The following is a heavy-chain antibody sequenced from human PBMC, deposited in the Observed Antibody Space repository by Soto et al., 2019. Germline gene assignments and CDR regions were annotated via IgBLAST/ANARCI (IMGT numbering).Heavy chain of an antibody. CDR3: VKDGKIAAAGTWVKYFDY. D-gene: IGHD6-13*01. J-gene: IGHJ4*02. Sequence: PGGSLRLSCAASGFTFSSYAMSWVRQAPGKGLEWVSAISGSGDKTYYADSVKGRFTISRDNSKNTLYLQMNSLRAEDTAVYYCVKDGKIAAAGTWVKYFDYWGQGTLVTVSS. CDR1: GFTFSSYA. CDR2: ISGSGDKT. V-gene: IGHV3-23*01.